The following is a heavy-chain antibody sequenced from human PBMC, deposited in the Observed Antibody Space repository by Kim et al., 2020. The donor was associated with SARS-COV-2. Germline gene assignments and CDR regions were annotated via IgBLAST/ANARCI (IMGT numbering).Heavy chain of an antibody. CDR3: ARDWGRTAGINYYYYYYGMDV. J-gene: IGHJ6*02. CDR1: GGSISSSSYY. CDR2: IYYSGST. Sequence: SETLSLTCTVSGGSISSSSYYWGWIRQPPGKGLEWIGSIYYSGSTYYNPSLKSRVTISVDTSKNQFSLKLSSVTAADTAVYYCARDWGRTAGINYYYYYYGMDVWGQGTTVTVSS. V-gene: IGHV4-39*07. D-gene: IGHD1-1*01.